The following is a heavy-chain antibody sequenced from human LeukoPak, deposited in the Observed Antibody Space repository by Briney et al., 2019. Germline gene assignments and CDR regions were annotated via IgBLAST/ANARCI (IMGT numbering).Heavy chain of an antibody. J-gene: IGHJ4*02. V-gene: IGHV3-9*03. CDR2: ITSNSGYV. CDR1: GFIFEDYA. Sequence: GGSLRLSCTVSGFIFEDYAMHWVRQVPGKGLEWVSSITSNSGYVAYADSVKGRFSISRDNAKNSLYLQMNSLRTEDMAVYYCVQDSYAISSSGSTFASWDQGTLVTVSS. D-gene: IGHD2-2*01. CDR3: VQDSYAISSSGSTFAS.